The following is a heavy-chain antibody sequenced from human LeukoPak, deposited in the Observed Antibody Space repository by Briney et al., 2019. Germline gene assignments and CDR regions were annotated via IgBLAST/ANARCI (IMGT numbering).Heavy chain of an antibody. CDR3: VKGSQVVYSPAFDY. Sequence: GGSLRLSCTVSALTFSTYAMHWVRQAPGKGLEYVSAIGTNGISTYYADAVRDRFIISRDNSKNTLYLQMTSLRAEDTAVYYCVKGSQVVYSPAFDYWGQGTLVTVSS. J-gene: IGHJ4*02. V-gene: IGHV3-64D*06. D-gene: IGHD2-2*01. CDR1: ALTFSTYA. CDR2: IGTNGIST.